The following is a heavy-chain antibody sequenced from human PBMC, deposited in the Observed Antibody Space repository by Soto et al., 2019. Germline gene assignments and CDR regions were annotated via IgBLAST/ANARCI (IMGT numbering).Heavy chain of an antibody. D-gene: IGHD6-19*01. CDR2: LSGSGTST. Sequence: LKLSCAASGFSFVNYAMNWVRQAPWKGLEWVSGLSGSGTSTYYADSVKGRFTISRDNSRDTLFLQMNSLTADDTAVYYCAKATTNGGWFNPFDSWGQGALVTVSS. CDR3: AKATTNGGWFNPFDS. V-gene: IGHV3-23*01. J-gene: IGHJ4*02. CDR1: GFSFVNYA.